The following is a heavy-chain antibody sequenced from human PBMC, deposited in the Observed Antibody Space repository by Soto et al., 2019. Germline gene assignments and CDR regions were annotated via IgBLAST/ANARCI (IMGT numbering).Heavy chain of an antibody. J-gene: IGHJ6*02. Sequence: QVQLQESGPGLVKPSGTLSLTCAVSGGSISSSNWWSWVRQPPGKGLEWIGEIYHSGSTNYNPSLKRRVPLSVDKSKNQFSLKLSSVTAADTAVYYCARRDYVWNGLDVWGQGTTVTVSS. V-gene: IGHV4-4*02. D-gene: IGHD3-16*01. CDR3: ARRDYVWNGLDV. CDR1: GGSISSSNW. CDR2: IYHSGST.